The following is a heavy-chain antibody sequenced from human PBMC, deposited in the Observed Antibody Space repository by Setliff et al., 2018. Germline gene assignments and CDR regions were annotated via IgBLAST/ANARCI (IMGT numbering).Heavy chain of an antibody. Sequence: GGSLRLSCAASGFTFSSSSMTWVRQAPGKGLECVSGMYGVGATFYADSVKGRFTISRDISENTLYLQMNSLRPEDTAVYYCAKDRVPDGYWDFDYWGQGILVTVSS. CDR2: MYGVGAT. J-gene: IGHJ4*02. D-gene: IGHD4-17*01. V-gene: IGHV3-23*01. CDR1: GFTFSSSS. CDR3: AKDRVPDGYWDFDY.